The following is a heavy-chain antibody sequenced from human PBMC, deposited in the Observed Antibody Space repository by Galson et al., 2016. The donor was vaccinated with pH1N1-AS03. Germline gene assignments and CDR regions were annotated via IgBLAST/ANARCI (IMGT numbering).Heavy chain of an antibody. CDR1: GFTFSIYA. CDR2: VGGVDGSL. CDR3: ARGSGSPHWFDP. J-gene: IGHJ5*02. Sequence: SLRLSCAASGFTFSIYAMHWVRQAPGKGVEWVSGVGGVDGSLWYAESVKGRFTVSRDNSKGTLDLQMNSLRADDTAVYYCARGSGSPHWFDPWGQGTLATVSS. V-gene: IGHV3-23*01. D-gene: IGHD3-3*01.